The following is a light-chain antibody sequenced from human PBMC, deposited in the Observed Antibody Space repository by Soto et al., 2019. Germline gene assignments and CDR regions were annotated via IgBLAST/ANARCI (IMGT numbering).Light chain of an antibody. J-gene: IGLJ2*01. Sequence: NFMLTQPHSVSESPGKPLSISCTRSSGSIANNYVQWYQQRPGSAPTTVIYENNQRLSGVPDRFSGSTDGSSNSASLTISGLQTEDEADYYCQSYDSEFVCFGGGTNLTVL. CDR1: SGSIANNY. V-gene: IGLV6-57*04. CDR2: ENN. CDR3: QSYDSEFVC.